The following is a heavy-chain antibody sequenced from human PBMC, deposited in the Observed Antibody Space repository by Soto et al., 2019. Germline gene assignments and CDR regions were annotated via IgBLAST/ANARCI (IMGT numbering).Heavy chain of an antibody. V-gene: IGHV4-59*01. Sequence: QVQLQESGPGLVKPSETLSLTCTVSGGSISSYYWSWIRQPPGKGLEWIGYMYYIGSTNYNPSLKSRVTIAVDTSKNQFSLKLSTVTAADTAVYYCASSDYGDFHYFDYWGQGTLVTVSS. CDR1: GGSISSYY. D-gene: IGHD4-17*01. J-gene: IGHJ4*02. CDR2: MYYIGST. CDR3: ASSDYGDFHYFDY.